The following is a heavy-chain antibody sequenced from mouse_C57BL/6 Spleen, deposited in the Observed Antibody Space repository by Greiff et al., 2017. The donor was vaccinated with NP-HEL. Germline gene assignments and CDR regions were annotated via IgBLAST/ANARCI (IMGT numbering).Heavy chain of an antibody. V-gene: IGHV1-50*01. D-gene: IGHD2-2*01. CDR1: GYTFTSYW. CDR3: ARSVYGYSYVDY. J-gene: IGHJ2*01. CDR2: IDPSDSYT. Sequence: VQLQQPGAELVKPGASVKLSCKASGYTFTSYWMQWVKQRPGQGLEWIGEIDPSDSYTNYNQKFKGKATLTVDTSSSTAYMKLSSLTSEDSAVYYCARSVYGYSYVDYWGQGTTLTVSS.